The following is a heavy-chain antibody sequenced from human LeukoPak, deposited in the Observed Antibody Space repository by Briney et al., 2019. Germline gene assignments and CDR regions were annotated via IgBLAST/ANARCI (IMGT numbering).Heavy chain of an antibody. D-gene: IGHD5-18*01. CDR3: ARDSARDVDTAMVIDY. J-gene: IGHJ4*02. V-gene: IGHV1-46*01. CDR1: GYTFTSYY. CDR2: INPSGGST. Sequence: ASVKVSCKXSGYTFTSYYMHWVRQAPGQGLEWMGIINPSGGSTSYAQKFQGRVTMTRDTSTSAVYMELSSLRSEDTAVYYCARDSARDVDTAMVIDYWGQGTLVTVSS.